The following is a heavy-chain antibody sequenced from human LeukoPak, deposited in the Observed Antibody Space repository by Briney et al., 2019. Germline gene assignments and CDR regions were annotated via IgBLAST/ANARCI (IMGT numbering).Heavy chain of an antibody. Sequence: PGGSLRLSCAASGFTVSSNYMSWVRQAPGKGLEWVSVIYSGGSTYYADSVKGRFTISRDNSKNTLYLQMNSLRAEDTAVYYCAKGLRFLEWLLYWFDPWGQGTLVTVSS. D-gene: IGHD3-3*01. CDR2: IYSGGST. CDR1: GFTVSSNY. V-gene: IGHV3-53*01. CDR3: AKGLRFLEWLLYWFDP. J-gene: IGHJ5*02.